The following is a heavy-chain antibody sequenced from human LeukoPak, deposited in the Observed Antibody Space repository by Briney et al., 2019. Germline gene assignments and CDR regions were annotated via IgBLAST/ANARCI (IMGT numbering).Heavy chain of an antibody. V-gene: IGHV3-66*02. Sequence: GGSLRLSCVASGFTVSSNYMNWVRQAPGKGREWVSVMYSGGGTHYADSVQGRFTLSRDNSKSTLYLQMNTLRTEDTAVYYCARGMGAYDAFDVWGQGTMVTVPS. CDR3: ARGMGAYDAFDV. CDR2: MYSGGGT. CDR1: GFTVSSNY. D-gene: IGHD1-26*01. J-gene: IGHJ3*01.